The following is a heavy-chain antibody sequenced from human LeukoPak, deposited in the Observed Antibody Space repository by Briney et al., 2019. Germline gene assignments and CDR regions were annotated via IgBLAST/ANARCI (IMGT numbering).Heavy chain of an antibody. V-gene: IGHV4-59*01. J-gene: IGHJ4*02. CDR2: IYYSGSN. CDR3: ARSGYSSGWYAPFDY. D-gene: IGHD6-19*01. CDR1: GGSISSYY. Sequence: SETLSLTCTVSGGSISSYYWSWIRQPPGKGLEWMGYIYYSGSNNYNPSLKSRVTISVDTSKNQFSLKLSSVAAADTAVYYCARSGYSSGWYAPFDYWGQGTLVTVSS.